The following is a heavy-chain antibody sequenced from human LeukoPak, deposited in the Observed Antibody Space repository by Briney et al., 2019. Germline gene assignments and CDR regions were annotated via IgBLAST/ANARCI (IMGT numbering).Heavy chain of an antibody. CDR2: IYYSGSN. CDR1: GGSISSYY. V-gene: IGHV4-59*01. CDR3: ARVRSYGDVDY. D-gene: IGHD4-17*01. J-gene: IGHJ4*02. Sequence: SETLSLTCTVSGGSISSYYWSWIRQPPGKGLEWIGYIYYSGSNNYNPSLKSRVTISVDKSKNQFSLKLSSVTAADKAVYYCARVRSYGDVDYWGQGTLVTVSS.